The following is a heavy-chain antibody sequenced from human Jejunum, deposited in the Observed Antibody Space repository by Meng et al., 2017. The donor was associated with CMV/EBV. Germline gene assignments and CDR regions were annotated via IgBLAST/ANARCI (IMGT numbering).Heavy chain of an antibody. CDR2: SIPIFDRT. D-gene: IGHD1-1*01. CDR3: ARELGTQNWNDEKWFDP. CDR1: FRGYG. V-gene: IGHV1-69*05. J-gene: IGHJ5*02. Sequence: FRGYGITWVRQAPGQGLEWMGGSIPIFDRTKFAEKFQGRLSITTDDSTSTAYMELHSLTSDDTAVYFCARELGTQNWNDEKWFDPWGQGTLVTVSS.